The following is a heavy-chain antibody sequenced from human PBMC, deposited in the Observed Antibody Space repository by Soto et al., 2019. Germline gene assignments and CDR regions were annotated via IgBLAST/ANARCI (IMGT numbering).Heavy chain of an antibody. CDR2: ISSSSSTI. CDR3: ARDPGSGSYFGYYYYGMDV. J-gene: IGHJ6*02. CDR1: GFTFRSYS. V-gene: IGHV3-48*02. Sequence: GFTFRSYSMNFFRQAQGKGREWVSYISSSSSTIYYADSVKGRFTISRDNAKNSLYLQMNSLRDEDTAVYYCARDPGSGSYFGYYYYGMDVWGQGTTVTVSS. D-gene: IGHD1-26*01.